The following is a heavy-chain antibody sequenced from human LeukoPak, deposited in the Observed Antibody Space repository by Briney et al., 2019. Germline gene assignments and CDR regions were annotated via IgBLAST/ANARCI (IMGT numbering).Heavy chain of an antibody. CDR2: ISGGGGST. D-gene: IGHD3-22*01. CDR3: AKDPSSCYYDSSGYYCIHYFDY. J-gene: IGHJ4*02. V-gene: IGHV3-23*01. CDR1: GYIFNNYN. Sequence: PGGSLRLSCAASGYIFNNYNMYWVRQAPGKGLEWVSTISGGGGSTYYADSVKGRFTISRDNSKNTLYLQMNSLRAEDTAVYYCAKDPSSCYYDSSGYYCIHYFDYWGQGTLVTVSS.